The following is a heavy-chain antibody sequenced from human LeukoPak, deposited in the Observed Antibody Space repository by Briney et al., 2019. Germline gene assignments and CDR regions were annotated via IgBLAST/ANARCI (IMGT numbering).Heavy chain of an antibody. CDR1: GFTFSSYW. CDR3: ARDLVVVVTASTAFDY. D-gene: IGHD2-21*02. V-gene: IGHV3-7*05. J-gene: IGHJ4*02. Sequence: GGSLRLSCAASGFTFSSYWMSWVRQAPGKGLEWVANIKQDGSEKYYVDSVKGRFTISRDNAKNSLYLQMNRLRAEDTAVYYCARDLVVVVTASTAFDYWGQGTLVTVSS. CDR2: IKQDGSEK.